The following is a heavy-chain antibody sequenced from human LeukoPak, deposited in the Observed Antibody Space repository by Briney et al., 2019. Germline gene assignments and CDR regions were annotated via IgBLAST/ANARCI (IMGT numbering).Heavy chain of an antibody. Sequence: GGSLRLSCAASGFTVSSNYMSWVRQAPGKGLEWVSVIYSGGSTYYADSVKGRFTISRDNSKNTLYPQMNSLRAEDTAVYYCARDRPLGYCSGGSCKSHWGQGTLVTVSS. V-gene: IGHV3-66*01. CDR2: IYSGGST. D-gene: IGHD2-15*01. J-gene: IGHJ4*02. CDR3: ARDRPLGYCSGGSCKSH. CDR1: GFTVSSNY.